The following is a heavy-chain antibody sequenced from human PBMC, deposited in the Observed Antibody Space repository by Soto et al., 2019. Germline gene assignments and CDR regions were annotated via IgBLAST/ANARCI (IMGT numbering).Heavy chain of an antibody. V-gene: IGHV4-59*01. CDR1: GGAISTYY. CDR2: ISYTGTT. Sequence: SETLSLTCTVSGGAISTYYWSWIRQPPGRGLEWIGYISYTGTTKYNPSLKSRVTISVDTSKSQFYLKLSSVTAADTAVYYCARGMAEEQIFYYFDYWGQGALVTVSS. CDR3: ARGMAEEQIFYYFDY. D-gene: IGHD3-9*01. J-gene: IGHJ4*02.